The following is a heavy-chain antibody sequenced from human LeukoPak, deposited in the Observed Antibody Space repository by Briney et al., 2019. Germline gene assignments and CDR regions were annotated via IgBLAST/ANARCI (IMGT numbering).Heavy chain of an antibody. CDR2: IYPRDSDA. V-gene: IGHV5-51*01. CDR1: GYRFSNYW. J-gene: IGHJ6*02. CDR3: TRGCSGGSCSRDAMDV. D-gene: IGHD2-15*01. Sequence: PGESLKISCKGSGYRFSNYWISWVRQMPGKGLEWMGFIYPRDSDARYSPSFQGQVTISADKSISTAYLQWSSLKASDTAMYYCTRGCSGGSCSRDAMDVWGQGTMVTVSS.